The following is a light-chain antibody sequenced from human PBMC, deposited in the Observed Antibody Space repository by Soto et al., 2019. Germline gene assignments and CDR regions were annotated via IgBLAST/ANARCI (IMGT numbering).Light chain of an antibody. CDR3: QSYDSGVV. V-gene: IGLV1-40*01. J-gene: IGLJ2*01. CDR2: GNT. CDR1: SSNIGAGYD. Sequence: QAVVTQPPSVSGAPGQRVTISCTGSSSNIGAGYDVHWYQQLPGTAPKLLIYGNTKRPSGVPDRFSGSKSGTSASLAISGLQAEDEADYYCQSYDSGVVFGGGTKL.